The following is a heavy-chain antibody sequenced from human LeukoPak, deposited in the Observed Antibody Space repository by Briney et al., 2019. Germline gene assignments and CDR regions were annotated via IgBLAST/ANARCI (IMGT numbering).Heavy chain of an antibody. CDR2: INTNTGNP. V-gene: IGHV7-4-1*02. D-gene: IGHD5-18*01. CDR3: ARGYSYASPSEAYYFDY. Sequence: ASVKVSCKASGYTFTTYAMNWVRQAPGQGLEWMGWINTNTGNPTYALGFTGRFVFSLDTSVSTAYLQISSLKAEDTAVYYCARGYSYASPSEAYYFDYWGQGTLVTVSS. J-gene: IGHJ4*02. CDR1: GYTFTTYA.